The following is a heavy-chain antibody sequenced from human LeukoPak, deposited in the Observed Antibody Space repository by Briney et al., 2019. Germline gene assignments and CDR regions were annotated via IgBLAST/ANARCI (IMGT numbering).Heavy chain of an antibody. Sequence: GGSLRLSCAASGFTFSDYTMNWVHQAPGKGLEWVSSISSSSSYIYYADSVMGRFTISRDNAKNSLSLQMKSLRAEDTAVYYCVRGEYSYGPLDYYYYMDVWGKGTTVTVSS. D-gene: IGHD5-18*01. CDR1: GFTFSDYT. CDR3: VRGEYSYGPLDYYYYMDV. CDR2: ISSSSSYI. J-gene: IGHJ6*03. V-gene: IGHV3-21*01.